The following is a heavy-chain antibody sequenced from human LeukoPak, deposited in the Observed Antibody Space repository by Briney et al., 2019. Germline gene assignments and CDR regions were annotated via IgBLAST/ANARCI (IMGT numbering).Heavy chain of an antibody. V-gene: IGHV1-3*01. J-gene: IGHJ4*02. CDR2: INAGNGNT. D-gene: IGHD6-13*01. Sequence: ASVKVSCKASGYTFTSYAMHWVRQAPGQRLEWMGWINAGNGNTKYSQKFQGRVTITRDTSASTAYMELSSLRSEDTAVHYCARAARISGSSWYGYWGQGTLVTVSS. CDR1: GYTFTSYA. CDR3: ARAARISGSSWYGY.